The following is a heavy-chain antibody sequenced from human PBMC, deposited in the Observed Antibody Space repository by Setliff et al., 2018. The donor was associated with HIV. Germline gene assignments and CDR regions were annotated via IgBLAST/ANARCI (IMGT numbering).Heavy chain of an antibody. J-gene: IGHJ4*02. V-gene: IGHV4-59*08. Sequence: PSETLSLTCTVSGGSISSYYWSWIRQPPGKGLEWIGYIYYSGSTNYNPSLKSRVTISVDPSKNQILLRLSSVTAADTAVYYCARLSGGMVPNYWGQGTLVTVSS. D-gene: IGHD3-10*01. CDR1: GGSISSYY. CDR3: ARLSGGMVPNY. CDR2: IYYSGST.